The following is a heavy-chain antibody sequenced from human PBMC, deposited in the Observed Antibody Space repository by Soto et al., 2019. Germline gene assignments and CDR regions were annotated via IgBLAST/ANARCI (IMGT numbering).Heavy chain of an antibody. CDR1: GCTFTSYD. CDR3: ARGISPGTLYFFYGIDV. Sequence: ASGNVCCNASGCTFTSYDINWVRQTTGQGLEWMGWMNPNSGNTGYAQKFQGRVTMTRNTSISTAYMELSSLRSEDTAVYYCARGISPGTLYFFYGIDVWGHVTTVPVSS. CDR2: MNPNSGNT. D-gene: IGHD6-13*01. J-gene: IGHJ6*02. V-gene: IGHV1-8*01.